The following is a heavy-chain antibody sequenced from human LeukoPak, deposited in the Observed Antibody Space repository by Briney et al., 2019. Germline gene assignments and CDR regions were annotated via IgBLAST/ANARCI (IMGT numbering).Heavy chain of an antibody. J-gene: IGHJ5*02. Sequence: PSETLSLTCTVSGGSISSYYWSWIRQPAGKGLEWIGRIYTSGSTNYNPSLKSRVTMSVDTSKNQFSLKLSSVTAADTAVYYCARDVPYCSGGSCDVIPWGQGTLVTVSS. CDR3: ARDVPYCSGGSCDVIP. CDR2: IYTSGST. D-gene: IGHD2-15*01. V-gene: IGHV4-4*07. CDR1: GGSISSYY.